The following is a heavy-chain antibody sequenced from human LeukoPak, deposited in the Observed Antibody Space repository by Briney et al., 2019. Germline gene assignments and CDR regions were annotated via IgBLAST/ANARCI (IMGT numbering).Heavy chain of an antibody. CDR1: GYTFTSYG. CDR3: ARVDVEDSSSSGIDY. CDR2: ISAYNGNT. V-gene: IGHV1-18*01. Sequence: ASVKVSCKASGYTFTSYGISWVRQAPGQGXXWMGWISAYNGNTNYAQKLQGRVTMTTDTSTSTAYMELRSLRSDDTAVYYCARVDVEDSSSSGIDYWGQGTLVTVSS. J-gene: IGHJ4*02. D-gene: IGHD6-6*01.